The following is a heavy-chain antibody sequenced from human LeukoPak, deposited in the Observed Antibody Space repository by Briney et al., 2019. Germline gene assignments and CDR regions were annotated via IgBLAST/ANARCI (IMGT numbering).Heavy chain of an antibody. V-gene: IGHV1-69*13. CDR3: ARDPSRYQPNIWWFDP. CDR1: GGTFSSYA. J-gene: IGHJ5*02. Sequence: SVKVSCKASGGTFSSYAISGVRQAPGQGLEWMGGIIPIFGTANYAQKFQGRVTITADESTSTAYMELSSLRSEDTAVYYCARDPSRYQPNIWWFDPWGQGTLVTVSS. CDR2: IIPIFGTA. D-gene: IGHD2-2*01.